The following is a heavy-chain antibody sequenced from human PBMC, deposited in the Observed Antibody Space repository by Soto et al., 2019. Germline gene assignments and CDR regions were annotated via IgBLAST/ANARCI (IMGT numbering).Heavy chain of an antibody. CDR3: ARSDIVVVPAAHDY. V-gene: IGHV3-21*01. Sequence: LRLSCAASGXTFSSYSMNWVRQAPGKGLEWVSSISSSSSYIYYADSVKGRFTISRDNAKNSLYLQMNSLRAEDTAVYYCARSDIVVVPAAHDYWGQGTLVTVSS. D-gene: IGHD2-2*01. J-gene: IGHJ4*02. CDR2: ISSSSSYI. CDR1: GXTFSSYS.